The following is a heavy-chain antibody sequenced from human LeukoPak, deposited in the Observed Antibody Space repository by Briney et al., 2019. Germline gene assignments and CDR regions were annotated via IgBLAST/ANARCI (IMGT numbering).Heavy chain of an antibody. V-gene: IGHV4-59*01. CDR1: GGSINSNY. J-gene: IGHJ6*03. D-gene: IGHD6-6*01. Sequence: SETLSLTCSVSGGSINSNYWSWIRQPPGKGLEWIGYIYYSGSTNYNPSLKSRVTISIDTSKEQLSLKLSSVTAADTAVYYCARTIEYSSSSGYYYYYMDVWGKGTTVTVSS. CDR3: ARTIEYSSSSGYYYYYMDV. CDR2: IYYSGST.